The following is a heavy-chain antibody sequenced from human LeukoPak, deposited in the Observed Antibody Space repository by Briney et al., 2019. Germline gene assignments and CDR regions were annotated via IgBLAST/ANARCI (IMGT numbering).Heavy chain of an antibody. Sequence: GGPLRLSCAASGFTFSSYGMHWVRQAPGKGLEWVAFIRYDGSNKYYADSVKGRFTISRDNSKNTLYLQMNSLRAEDTAVYYCANLYCSSTSCYKWRDYWGQGTLVTVSS. D-gene: IGHD2-2*02. V-gene: IGHV3-30*02. CDR1: GFTFSSYG. CDR2: IRYDGSNK. J-gene: IGHJ4*02. CDR3: ANLYCSSTSCYKWRDY.